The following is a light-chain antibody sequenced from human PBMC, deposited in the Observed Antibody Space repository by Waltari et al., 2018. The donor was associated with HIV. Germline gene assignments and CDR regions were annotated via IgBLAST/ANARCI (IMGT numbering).Light chain of an antibody. J-gene: IGLJ2*01. CDR1: SSDVGGYNY. CDR2: DVS. V-gene: IGLV2-14*01. Sequence: QSALTQPASVSGSPGQSITISCTGTSSDVGGYNYVSWYQQHPGKAPKLMIYDVSNRPSGVSNRFSGSKSGNTASLTSSGLQAEDEADYYCSSYTSSSTFYVVFGGGTKLTVL. CDR3: SSYTSSSTFYVV.